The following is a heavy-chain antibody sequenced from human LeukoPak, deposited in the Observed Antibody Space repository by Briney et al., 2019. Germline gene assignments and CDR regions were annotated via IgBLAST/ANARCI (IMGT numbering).Heavy chain of an antibody. Sequence: ASVKVSCKASGYTFTSYYMHWVRQAPGQGLEWMGIINPTGGSTDYAQKFQGRVTITRDTSTSTVYLELSSLRSEDTAVYYCARDWTSSLDYWGQGTLVTVP. D-gene: IGHD3/OR15-3a*01. CDR2: INPTGGST. CDR3: ARDWTSSLDY. CDR1: GYTFTSYY. V-gene: IGHV1-46*01. J-gene: IGHJ4*02.